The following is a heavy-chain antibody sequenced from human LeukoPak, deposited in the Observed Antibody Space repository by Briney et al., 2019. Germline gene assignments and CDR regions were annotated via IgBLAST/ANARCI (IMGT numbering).Heavy chain of an antibody. V-gene: IGHV4-59*08. CDR3: ARHRGYSSGWHDY. CDR1: GGSISSYY. D-gene: IGHD6-19*01. CDR2: IYYSGST. J-gene: IGHJ4*02. Sequence: PSETLSLTCTVSGGSISSYYWSWIRQPPGKGLEWIGYIYYSGSTNYNPSLKSRVTISVDTSKNQFSLKLSSVTAADTAVYYCARHRGYSSGWHDYWGQGTLVTVSS.